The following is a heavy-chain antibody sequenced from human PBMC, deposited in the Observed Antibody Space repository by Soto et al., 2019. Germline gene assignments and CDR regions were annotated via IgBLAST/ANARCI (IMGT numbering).Heavy chain of an antibody. V-gene: IGHV1-2*04. D-gene: IGHD3-10*01. J-gene: IGHJ3*02. CDR3: ARERDYYGSGSWKDAFDI. CDR2: INPNSGGT. Sequence: ASVKVSCKASGYTFTGYYMHWVRQAPGQGLERMGWINPNSGGTNYAQKFQGWVTMTRDTSISTAYMELSRLRSDDTAVYYCARERDYYGSGSWKDAFDIWGQGTMVTVSS. CDR1: GYTFTGYY.